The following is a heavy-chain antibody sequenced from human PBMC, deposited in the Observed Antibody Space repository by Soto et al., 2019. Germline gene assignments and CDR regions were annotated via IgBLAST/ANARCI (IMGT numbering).Heavy chain of an antibody. CDR2: ISGGSPKE. Sequence: GGSLRLSCEASGFPFDNYAMSWVRQAPGKGLEWVSAISGGSPKEFYAESVKGRFTISRDNSKNTLFLEMNSLRADDAALYYCAKDFSRDSFSQKPSCGGDFYTLDSWGQGTQVTVS. D-gene: IGHD2-21*02. V-gene: IGHV3-23*01. CDR1: GFPFDNYA. J-gene: IGHJ4*02. CDR3: AKDFSRDSFSQKPSCGGDFYTLDS.